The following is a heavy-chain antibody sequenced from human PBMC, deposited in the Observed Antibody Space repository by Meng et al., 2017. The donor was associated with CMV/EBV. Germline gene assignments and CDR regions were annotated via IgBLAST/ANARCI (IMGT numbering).Heavy chain of an antibody. J-gene: IGHJ4*02. D-gene: IGHD1-26*01. CDR2: IRYDGSRK. Sequence: SVAWVKKPGPSLNVSCKASWYTFTRYGINGVRQAPGKGLEWVTFIRYDGSRKYYADSVKGRFTISRDNSKNTLYLQMNNLRAEDTAVYYCTKDRLVGATTGFDFWGQGTLVTVSS. CDR3: TKDRLVGATTGFDF. V-gene: IGHV3-30*02. CDR1: WYTFTRYG.